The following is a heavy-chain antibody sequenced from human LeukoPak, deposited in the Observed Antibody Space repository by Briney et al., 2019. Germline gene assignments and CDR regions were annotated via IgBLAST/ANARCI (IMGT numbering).Heavy chain of an antibody. Sequence: ASVKVSCKASGYTFTDYYLHWVRQAPGQGLEWMGRINPNSGGTNYAQRLQGRVTMTRDTSISTAYMELSRLRSDDTAVFYCARGEPYSRRGRDSDYWGQGTLVTVSS. CDR3: ARGEPYSRRGRDSDY. V-gene: IGHV1-2*06. J-gene: IGHJ4*02. CDR2: INPNSGGT. D-gene: IGHD6-13*01. CDR1: GYTFTDYY.